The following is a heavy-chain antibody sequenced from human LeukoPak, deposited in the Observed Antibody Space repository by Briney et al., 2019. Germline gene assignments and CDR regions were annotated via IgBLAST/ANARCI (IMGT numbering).Heavy chain of an antibody. CDR3: ARTNGNYYDSSGYYYTAFDI. J-gene: IGHJ3*02. V-gene: IGHV4-59*11. CDR2: IYYSGST. D-gene: IGHD3-22*01. Sequence: SETLSLTCTVSGGSISRHYWSWIRQPPGKGLEWIGYIYYSGSTNYNPSLKSRVTISVDTSKNQFSLKLSSVTAADTAVYYCARTNGNYYDSSGYYYTAFDIWGQGTMVTVSS. CDR1: GGSISRHY.